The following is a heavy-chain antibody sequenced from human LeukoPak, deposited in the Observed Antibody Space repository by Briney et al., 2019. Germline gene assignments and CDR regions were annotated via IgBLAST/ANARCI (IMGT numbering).Heavy chain of an antibody. J-gene: IGHJ6*03. V-gene: IGHV1-8*02. CDR2: INPNSGNT. D-gene: IGHD3-10*01. CDR1: GYPFTGYY. CDR3: ARGDGSAPYSYYMDV. Sequence: GESLQISCKASGYPFTGYYIHWVRQAPGQGLEWMGWINPNSGNTGYAQKFQGRVTMTRNTSTSTAYMELSSLRSEDTAVYFCARGDGSAPYSYYMDVWGKGTTVIISS.